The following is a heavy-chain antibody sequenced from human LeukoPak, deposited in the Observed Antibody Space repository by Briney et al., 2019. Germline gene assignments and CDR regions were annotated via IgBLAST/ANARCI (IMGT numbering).Heavy chain of an antibody. CDR3: ARGEVPAAINYFDY. Sequence: SETLSLTCTVSGYSISSGYYWGWIRQPPGKGLEWIGSIYHSGSTYYNPSLKSRVTISVDTAKNQFSLKLSSVTAADTAVYYCARGEVPAAINYFDYWGQGTLVTVSS. D-gene: IGHD2-2*01. CDR1: GYSISSGYY. CDR2: IYHSGST. V-gene: IGHV4-38-2*02. J-gene: IGHJ4*02.